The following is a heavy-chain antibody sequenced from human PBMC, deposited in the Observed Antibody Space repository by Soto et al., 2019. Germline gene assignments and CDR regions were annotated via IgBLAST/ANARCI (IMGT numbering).Heavy chain of an antibody. CDR2: IIPMFGTA. CDR1: GGTFSSYA. V-gene: IGHV1-69*13. J-gene: IGHJ5*02. CDR3: ARSRELLLNWFDP. D-gene: IGHD1-7*01. Sequence: SVKVSCKASGGTFSSYAISWVRQAPGQGLEWMGGIIPMFGTANYAHEFQGRVTITADESTSTAYMELSSLRSEDTAVYYCARSRELLLNWFDPWGQGTLVTVSS.